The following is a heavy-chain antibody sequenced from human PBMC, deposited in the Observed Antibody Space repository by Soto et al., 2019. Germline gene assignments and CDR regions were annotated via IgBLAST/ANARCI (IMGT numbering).Heavy chain of an antibody. D-gene: IGHD4-17*01. Sequence: ASVKVSCKASGGTFSSYAISWVRQAPGQGLEWMGGIIPIFGTANYAQKFQGRVTITADESTSTAYMELSSLRSEDTAVYYCARAAVLYGGNPEPYYFDYWGQGTLVTVSS. CDR1: GGTFSSYA. CDR3: ARAAVLYGGNPEPYYFDY. J-gene: IGHJ4*02. CDR2: IIPIFGTA. V-gene: IGHV1-69*13.